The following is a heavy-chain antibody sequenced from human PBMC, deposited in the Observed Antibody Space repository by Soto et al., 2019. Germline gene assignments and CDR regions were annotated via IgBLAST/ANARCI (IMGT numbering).Heavy chain of an antibody. CDR2: IYHLGTT. J-gene: IGHJ5*02. D-gene: IGHD2-15*01. V-gene: IGHV4-4*02. Sequence: PSETLSLTCTVSGDTVSSTRWWSWVRLSPGRGLEWIGDIYHLGTTNYNPSLKRRVSISLDKSKNQFSLKLTSVTAADTAVYYCARHRSDFWFDPWGQGTLVTVLL. CDR3: ARHRSDFWFDP. CDR1: GDTVSSTRW.